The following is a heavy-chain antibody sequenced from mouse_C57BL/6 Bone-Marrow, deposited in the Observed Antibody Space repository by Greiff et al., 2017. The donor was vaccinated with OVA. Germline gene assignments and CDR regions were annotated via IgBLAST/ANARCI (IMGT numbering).Heavy chain of an antibody. CDR3: ARHEGKVDYSNSWFAY. D-gene: IGHD2-5*01. CDR2: FYPGSGSI. CDR1: GYTFTEYT. V-gene: IGHV1-62-2*01. Sequence: QVQLHQSGAELVKPGASVKLSCKASGYTFTEYTIHWVKQRSGQGLEWIGWFYPGSGSIKYNEKFKAKATLPADKSSSTVYMELIRLTSEDSAVYFCARHEGKVDYSNSWFAYWGQGTLVTVSA. J-gene: IGHJ3*01.